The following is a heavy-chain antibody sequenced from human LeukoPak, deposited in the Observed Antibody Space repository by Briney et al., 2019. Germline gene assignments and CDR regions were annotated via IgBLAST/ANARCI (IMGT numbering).Heavy chain of an antibody. CDR1: GGSISSGSYY. V-gene: IGHV4-61*02. CDR2: IYTSGST. D-gene: IGHD6-6*01. J-gene: IGHJ4*02. CDR3: ARGRSSSSSDY. Sequence: SQTLSLTCTVSGGSISSGSYYWSWIRQPAGKGLEWIGRIYTSGSTNYNPSLKSRVTISVDTSKNQFSLKLSSVTAADTAVYYCARGRSSSSSDYWGQGTLVTVSS.